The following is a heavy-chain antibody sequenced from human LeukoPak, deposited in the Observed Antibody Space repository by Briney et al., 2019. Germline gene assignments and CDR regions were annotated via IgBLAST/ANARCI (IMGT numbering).Heavy chain of an antibody. Sequence: GASVKVSCKASGYTFTSYAMNWVRQAPGQGHEWMGWINTNTGNPTYDQGFTGRFVFSLDTSVSTAYLQISSLKAEDTAVYYCARDLSYYGSGSYRFDPWGQGTLVTVSS. CDR1: GYTFTSYA. D-gene: IGHD3-10*01. J-gene: IGHJ5*02. CDR3: ARDLSYYGSGSYRFDP. V-gene: IGHV7-4-1*02. CDR2: INTNTGNP.